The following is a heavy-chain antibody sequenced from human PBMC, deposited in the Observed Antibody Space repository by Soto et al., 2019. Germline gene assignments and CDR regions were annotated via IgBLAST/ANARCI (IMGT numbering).Heavy chain of an antibody. V-gene: IGHV1-69*01. J-gene: IGHJ4*02. CDR3: SYSSSPLGFDF. Sequence: QVQLVQSGAEVKKPGSSVKVSCKASGGTFSSYVISWVRQAPGQGLEWMGGIIPMFEKTTYAQRFQGRVTITADESTSTAYMVLSSLRSDDTAFYFFSYSSSPLGFDFWGQGSMVTVSS. CDR1: GGTFSSYV. CDR2: IIPMFEKT. D-gene: IGHD6-13*01.